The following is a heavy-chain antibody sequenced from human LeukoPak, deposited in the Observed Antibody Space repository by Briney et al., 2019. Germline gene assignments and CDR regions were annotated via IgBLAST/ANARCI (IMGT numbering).Heavy chain of an antibody. CDR1: GFTFSSYA. CDR2: ISYDGSNK. D-gene: IGHD6-19*01. V-gene: IGHV3-30-3*01. CDR3: AKLSIAVAGTGYYGMDV. J-gene: IGHJ6*02. Sequence: QPGRSLRLSCAASGFTFSSYAMHWVRQAPGKGLEWVAVISYDGSNKYYADSVKGRFTISRDNSKNTLYLQMNSLRAEDTAVYYCAKLSIAVAGTGYYGMDVWGQGTTVTVSS.